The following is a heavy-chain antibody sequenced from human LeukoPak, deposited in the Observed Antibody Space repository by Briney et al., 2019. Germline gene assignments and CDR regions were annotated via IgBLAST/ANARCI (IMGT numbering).Heavy chain of an antibody. CDR3: ARGRLGSGFDY. J-gene: IGHJ4*02. Sequence: PSETLSLTCTVSGGSISGYYWNWIRQPPGKGLEWIGYIYYSGSTNYNPSLKSRVTISVDTSKNQFSLKLSSVTAADTAVYYCARGRLGSGFDYWGQGTLVAVSS. CDR1: GGSISGYY. V-gene: IGHV4-59*12. D-gene: IGHD3-10*01. CDR2: IYYSGST.